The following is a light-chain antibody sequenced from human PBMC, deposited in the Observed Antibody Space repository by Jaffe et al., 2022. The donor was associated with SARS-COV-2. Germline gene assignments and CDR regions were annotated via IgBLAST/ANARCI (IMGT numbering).Light chain of an antibody. CDR2: DVS. CDR3: CSYTTSSPVV. CDR1: SSDVGGYNY. V-gene: IGLV2-14*03. J-gene: IGLJ2*01. Sequence: QSALTQPASVSGSPGQSITISCTGTSSDVGGYNYVSWYQQHPGKAPKPIIFDVSHRPSGVSNRFSGSKSGNTASLTISGLQAEDEADYYCCSYTTSSPVVFGGGTKLTVL.